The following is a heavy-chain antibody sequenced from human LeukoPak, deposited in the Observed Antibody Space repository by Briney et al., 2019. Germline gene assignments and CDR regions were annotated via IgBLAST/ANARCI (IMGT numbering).Heavy chain of an antibody. CDR1: GGSSTAFY. J-gene: IGHJ6*03. V-gene: IGHV4-34*10. D-gene: IGHD2-21*02. CDR2: VNHSGTT. CDR3: ARDEGVVTGLGYYYYYMDV. Sequence: SETLSLTCNVYGGSSTAFYWSWIRQPPGKGLEWIGEVNHSGTTNYNPSLKSRVTMSVDTSKNQFSLRLSSVTAADTAVYYCARDEGVVTGLGYYYYYMDVWGKGTTVTISS.